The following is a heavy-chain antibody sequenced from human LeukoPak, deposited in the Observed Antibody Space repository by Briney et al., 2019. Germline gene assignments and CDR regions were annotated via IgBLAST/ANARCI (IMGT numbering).Heavy chain of an antibody. CDR1: GFTFSSYA. CDR3: AKDPSITMVRGVLWNWFDP. D-gene: IGHD3-10*01. J-gene: IGHJ5*02. Sequence: GGSLRLSCAASGFTFSSYAMSWVRQAPGKGLEWVSAISGSGGSTYYADSVKGRFTISRDNSKNTLYLQMNSLRAEDTAVYYCAKDPSITMVRGVLWNWFDPWGQGALVTVSS. CDR2: ISGSGGST. V-gene: IGHV3-23*01.